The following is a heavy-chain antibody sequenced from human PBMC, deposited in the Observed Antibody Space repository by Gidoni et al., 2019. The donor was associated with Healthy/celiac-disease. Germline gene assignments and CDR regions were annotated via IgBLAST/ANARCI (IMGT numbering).Heavy chain of an antibody. V-gene: IGHV4-59*01. J-gene: IGHJ5*02. D-gene: IGHD3-10*01. CDR3: ARGHFGESYRWFDP. Sequence: QVQLQESGPGLVKPSETLSLTCTVSGGSISSYYWSWIRQPPGKGLEWIGYIYYSGSTNYNPSLKSRVTISVDTSKNQFSLKLSSVTAADTAVYYCARGHFGESYRWFDPWGQGTLVTVSS. CDR2: IYYSGST. CDR1: GGSISSYY.